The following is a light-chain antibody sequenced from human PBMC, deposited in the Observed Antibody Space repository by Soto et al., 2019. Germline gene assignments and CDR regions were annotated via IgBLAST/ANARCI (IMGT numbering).Light chain of an antibody. J-gene: IGKJ1*01. CDR1: QSVSSN. V-gene: IGKV3-15*01. CDR3: QQYNNWPPWT. Sequence: IVLTHTPTTLSVSPVERAPPSCRASQSVSSNLAWYQQKPGQAPRLLIYGASTRATGIPARFSGSGSGTEFTLTISSLQSEDFAVYYCQQYNNWPPWTFGQGTKVDIK. CDR2: GAS.